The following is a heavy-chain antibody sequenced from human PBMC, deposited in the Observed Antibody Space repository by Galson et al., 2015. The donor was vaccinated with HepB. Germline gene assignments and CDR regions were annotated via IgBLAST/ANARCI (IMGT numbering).Heavy chain of an antibody. D-gene: IGHD3-16*01. V-gene: IGHV3-30*04. J-gene: IGHJ3*02. CDR1: GFTFSYYA. CDR3: ARDMGGQNDAFDI. CDR2: ISFDGSSE. Sequence: SLRLSCAASGFTFSYYAIHWVRQAPGKGLEWVALISFDGSSEYYADSVKGRFSISRDNSRNTVYLQMNSLRPEDTAVYYCARDMGGQNDAFDIWGQGTMVTVS.